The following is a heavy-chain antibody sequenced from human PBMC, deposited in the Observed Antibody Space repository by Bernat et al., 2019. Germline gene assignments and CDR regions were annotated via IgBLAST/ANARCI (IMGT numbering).Heavy chain of an antibody. V-gene: IGHV5-10-1*03. CDR2: IDPSDSYT. CDR1: GYSFTSYW. J-gene: IGHJ6*03. CDR3: AGGGGVMSSYYYMDV. Sequence: EVQLVQSGAEVKKPGESLRISCKGSGYSFTSYWISWVRQMPGKGLEWMGRIDPSDSYTNYSPSFQGHVPISADKAHSTAYLQWGSLRAADTAMYYGAGGGGVMSSYYYMDVWGKGTAVTVPS. D-gene: IGHD3-16*01.